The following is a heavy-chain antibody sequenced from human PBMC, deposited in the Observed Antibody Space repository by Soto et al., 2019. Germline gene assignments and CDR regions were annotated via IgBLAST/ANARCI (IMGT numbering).Heavy chain of an antibody. J-gene: IGHJ6*02. D-gene: IGHD7-27*01. CDR1: GYTLTSYG. CDR2: ISAYNGNT. Sequence: ASVKVSCKASGYTLTSYGIRWLRQAPGQRLEWMGWISAYNGNTNYAQKLQGRVTMTTDTSTSTAYMELRSLRSDDTAVYYCACDANRGLHDFWGQGTTVTVSS. CDR3: ACDANRGLHDF. V-gene: IGHV1-18*01.